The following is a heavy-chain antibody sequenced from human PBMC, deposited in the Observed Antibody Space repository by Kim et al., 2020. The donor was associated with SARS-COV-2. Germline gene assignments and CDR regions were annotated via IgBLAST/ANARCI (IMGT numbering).Heavy chain of an antibody. D-gene: IGHD3-3*01. Sequence: SETLSLTCTVSGGSISSYYWSWIRQPPGKGLEWIGYIYYSGSTNYNPSLKSRVTISVDTSKNQFSLKLSSVTAADTAVYYCARTWTKKYYFDYWGQGTLVTVSS. V-gene: IGHV4-59*01. CDR3: ARTWTKKYYFDY. CDR2: IYYSGST. J-gene: IGHJ4*02. CDR1: GGSISSYY.